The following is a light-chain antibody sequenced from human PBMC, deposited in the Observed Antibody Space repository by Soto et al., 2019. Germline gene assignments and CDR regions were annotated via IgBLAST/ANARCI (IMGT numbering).Light chain of an antibody. V-gene: IGLV1-40*01. Sequence: QSALTQPPSVSGAPGQRVTISCTGSSSNIGAGYDVHWYRQLPGTAPQLLIYGNNNRPSGVPDRFSASKSGTSASLAITGLQAEDEADYYCQSHDSSLSGSVFGGGTKLTVL. J-gene: IGLJ2*01. CDR2: GNN. CDR1: SSNIGAGYD. CDR3: QSHDSSLSGSV.